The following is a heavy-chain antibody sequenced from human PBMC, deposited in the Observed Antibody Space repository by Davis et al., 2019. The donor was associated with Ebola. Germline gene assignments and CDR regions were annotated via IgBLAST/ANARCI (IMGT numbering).Heavy chain of an antibody. V-gene: IGHV3-33*01. CDR3: LAEAGGY. D-gene: IGHD3-10*01. CDR2: IWYDGSNK. J-gene: IGHJ4*02. Sequence: GGSLRLSCAASGFTFSRYGMHWVRQAPGKGLEWVAVIWYDGSNKYYADSVKGRFTISRDNSKNTLYLQMNSLRAEDTAVYYCLAEAGGYWGQGTLVTVSS. CDR1: GFTFSRYG.